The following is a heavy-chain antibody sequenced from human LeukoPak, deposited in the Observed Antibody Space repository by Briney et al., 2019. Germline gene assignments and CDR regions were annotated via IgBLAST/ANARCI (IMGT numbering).Heavy chain of an antibody. CDR1: TYNFVNYW. D-gene: IGHD6-13*01. Sequence: PGESLQISCMDPTYNFVNYWIRWVRQMPGKGLESVGIINPGDSDTKYSPSFQGQVTLSVDKSVNTAYLQWNRLKSSDTAMYFCARFTIASAGASWFDSWGQGTLVTVSS. J-gene: IGHJ5*01. CDR2: INPGDSDT. CDR3: ARFTIASAGASWFDS. V-gene: IGHV5-51*01.